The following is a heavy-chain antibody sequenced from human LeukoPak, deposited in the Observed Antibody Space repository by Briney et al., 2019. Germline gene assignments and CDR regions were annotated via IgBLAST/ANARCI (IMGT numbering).Heavy chain of an antibody. D-gene: IGHD4-17*01. J-gene: IGHJ5*02. CDR2: IIPIFGTA. Sequence: SVKVSCKASGYTFTAYYLHWVRQAPGQGLEWMGWIIPIFGTANYAQRFQGRVTITTDESTNTAYMELTSLTSEDTAVYYCASGKYGLRSWFDPWGQGTLVTVSP. V-gene: IGHV1-69*05. CDR3: ASGKYGLRSWFDP. CDR1: GYTFTAYY.